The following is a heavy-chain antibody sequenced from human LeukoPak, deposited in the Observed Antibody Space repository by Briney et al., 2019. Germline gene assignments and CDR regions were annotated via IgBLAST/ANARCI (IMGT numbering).Heavy chain of an antibody. J-gene: IGHJ4*02. V-gene: IGHV4-38-2*02. CDR1: GYPISSDYF. Sequence: SETLSLTCTVSGYPISSDYFWGWIRRPPGKGLEWIGTIYHSGSAYYNPSLESRVTISVDTSKNQFSLTLSSVTAADTAVYFCARRSSSWYFFDFWGQGTLVTVSS. CDR3: ARRSSSWYFFDF. D-gene: IGHD6-13*01. CDR2: IYHSGSA.